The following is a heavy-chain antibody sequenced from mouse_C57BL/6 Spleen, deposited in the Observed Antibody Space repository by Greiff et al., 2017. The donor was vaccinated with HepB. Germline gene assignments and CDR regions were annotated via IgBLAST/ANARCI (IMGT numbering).Heavy chain of an antibody. CDR3: TPYGSSYGAY. CDR2: IDPENGDT. D-gene: IGHD1-1*01. V-gene: IGHV14-4*01. Sequence: VQLQQSGAELVRPGASVKLSCTASGFNIKDDYMHWVKQRPEQGLEWIGWIDPENGDTEYASKFQGKAPITADTSSNTAYLQLSSLTSEDTAVYYCTPYGSSYGAYWGQGTLVTVSA. CDR1: GFNIKDDY. J-gene: IGHJ3*01.